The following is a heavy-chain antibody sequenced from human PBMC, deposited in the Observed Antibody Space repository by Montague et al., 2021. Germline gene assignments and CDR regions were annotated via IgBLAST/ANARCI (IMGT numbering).Heavy chain of an antibody. Sequence: SLRLSCAASGFTFRDYSMSWIRQAPGKGLEWVSYINTSGNTTYYADSVKGRFTISRDNATNSLYLQMNSLRAEDTAVYYCARVCMGADYWGQGTLVTVSS. V-gene: IGHV3-11*01. D-gene: IGHD2-8*01. CDR1: GFTFRDYS. CDR3: ARVCMGADY. CDR2: INTSGNTT. J-gene: IGHJ4*02.